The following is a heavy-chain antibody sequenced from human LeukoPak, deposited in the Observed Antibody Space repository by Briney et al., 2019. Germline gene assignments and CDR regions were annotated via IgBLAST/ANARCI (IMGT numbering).Heavy chain of an antibody. D-gene: IGHD2-2*01. J-gene: IGHJ4*02. CDR1: GFTYSRYS. V-gene: IGHV3-21*01. CDR3: ARDLSSGMPGGFDY. Sequence: PGGSLRLSCEASGFTYSRYSMNWVRQAPGKGLEGVATISSISHYIYHADSVRGRFTVSRDNARNSLYLQMNSLRAEDTSSYYCARDLSSGMPGGFDYWGQGILVTVSA. CDR2: ISSISHYI.